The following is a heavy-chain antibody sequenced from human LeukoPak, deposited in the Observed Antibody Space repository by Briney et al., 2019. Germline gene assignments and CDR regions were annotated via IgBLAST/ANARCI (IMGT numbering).Heavy chain of an antibody. J-gene: IGHJ4*02. V-gene: IGHV3-66*01. CDR2: NYSGGST. Sequence: GGSLRLSCAASGFTVSSNYMSWVRQAPGKGLEWVSVNYSGGSTYYADSVKGRFTISRDNSKNTLYLQMNSLRAEDTAVYYCARAINWGTYDYWGQGTLVTVSS. CDR1: GFTVSSNY. D-gene: IGHD3-16*01. CDR3: ARAINWGTYDY.